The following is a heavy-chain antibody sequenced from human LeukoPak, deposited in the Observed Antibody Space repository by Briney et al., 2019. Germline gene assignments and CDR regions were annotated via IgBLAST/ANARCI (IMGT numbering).Heavy chain of an antibody. CDR3: AKDRFGGAGY. Sequence: GGSLRLSCAASGFTFSDSAMTWVRQVPGKGLEWVSLISSSGGNTYYADSVKGRFTISRDNSRNTLYLQMNSLRAEDTALYYCAKDRFGGAGYWGQGTLVTVSS. J-gene: IGHJ4*02. CDR2: ISSSGGNT. D-gene: IGHD3-16*01. V-gene: IGHV3-23*01. CDR1: GFTFSDSA.